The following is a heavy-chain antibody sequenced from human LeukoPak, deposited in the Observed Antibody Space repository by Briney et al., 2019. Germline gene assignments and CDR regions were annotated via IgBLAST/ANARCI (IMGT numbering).Heavy chain of an antibody. D-gene: IGHD6-13*01. CDR3: ARRPSSWSSDDWFDP. J-gene: IGHJ5*02. CDR1: GYSLTSYW. CDR2: IYPGDSDT. V-gene: IGHV5-51*01. Sequence: GESLKISCKGSGYSLTSYWIGWVRQMPGKGLEWMGIIYPGDSDTRYSPSFQGQVTISADKSISTAYLQWSSLKASDTAMYYCARRPSSWSSDDWFDPWGQGTLVTVSS.